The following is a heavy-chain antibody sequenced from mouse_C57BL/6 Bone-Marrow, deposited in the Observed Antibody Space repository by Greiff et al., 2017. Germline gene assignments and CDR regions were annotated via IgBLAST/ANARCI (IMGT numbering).Heavy chain of an antibody. CDR1: GYTFTSYW. Sequence: VQLQQPGAELVKPGASVKLSCKASGYTFTSYWMHWVKQRPGQGLEWIGMIHPNSGSTNYNEKFKSKATLTVDKSSSTAYMQLSSLTSTDSAVXECGGVNGEGYRGQGTTLTVSS. CDR3: GGVNGEGY. D-gene: IGHD2-2*01. V-gene: IGHV1-64*01. CDR2: IHPNSGST. J-gene: IGHJ2*01.